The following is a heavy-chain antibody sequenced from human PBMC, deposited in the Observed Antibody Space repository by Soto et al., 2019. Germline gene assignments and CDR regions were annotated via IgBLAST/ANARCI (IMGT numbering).Heavy chain of an antibody. CDR3: AFRSRTPRYNWNEPKFDY. CDR1: GGSISSSSYY. D-gene: IGHD1-20*01. Sequence: QLQLQESGPGLVKPSETLSLTCTVSGGSISSSSYYWGWIRQPPGKGLEWIGSIYYSGSTYYNPSLKSRVTISVDPSKNQFSLKLSSVTAADTAVYYCAFRSRTPRYNWNEPKFDYWGQGTLVTVSS. CDR2: IYYSGST. J-gene: IGHJ4*02. V-gene: IGHV4-39*01.